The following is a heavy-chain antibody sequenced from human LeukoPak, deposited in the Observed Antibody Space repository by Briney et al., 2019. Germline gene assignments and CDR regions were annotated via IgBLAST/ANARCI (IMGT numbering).Heavy chain of an antibody. CDR2: MNPNSGNT. CDR1: GYTFTSYG. D-gene: IGHD6-6*01. V-gene: IGHV1-8*03. CDR3: ARGSIAARHNWFDP. Sequence: ASVKVSCKASGYTFTSYGINWVRQATGQGLEWMGWMNPNSGNTGYAQKFQGRVTITRNTSISTAYMELSSLRSEDTAVYYCARGSIAARHNWFDPWGQGTLVTVSS. J-gene: IGHJ5*02.